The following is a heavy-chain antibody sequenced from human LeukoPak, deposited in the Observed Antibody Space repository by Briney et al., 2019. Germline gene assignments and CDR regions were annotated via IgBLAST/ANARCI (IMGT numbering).Heavy chain of an antibody. Sequence: SETLSLNCAVYDGSFSGYYWTWIRQTPGKGLEWIGEINHSGSTNYNPSLKSRVTISVDTSKNQFSLKLSSVTAADTAVYYCARGTPWELLRFDYWGHGTLVTVSS. D-gene: IGHD1-26*01. J-gene: IGHJ4*01. CDR3: ARGTPWELLRFDY. CDR1: DGSFSGYY. V-gene: IGHV4-34*01. CDR2: INHSGST.